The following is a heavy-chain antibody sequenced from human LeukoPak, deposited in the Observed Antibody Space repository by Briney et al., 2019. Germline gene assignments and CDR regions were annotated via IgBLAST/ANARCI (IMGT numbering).Heavy chain of an antibody. V-gene: IGHV3-30-3*01. CDR1: GFTFSSYA. CDR3: ARSQRGSYCSSTSCSLLSFDY. D-gene: IGHD2-2*01. Sequence: GGSLRLSCAASGFTFSSYAMHWVRQAPGKGLEWVAVISYDGSNKYYADSVKGRFTISRDNSKNTLYLQMNSLRAEDTAVYYCARSQRGSYCSSTSCSLLSFDYWGQGTLVTVSS. J-gene: IGHJ4*02. CDR2: ISYDGSNK.